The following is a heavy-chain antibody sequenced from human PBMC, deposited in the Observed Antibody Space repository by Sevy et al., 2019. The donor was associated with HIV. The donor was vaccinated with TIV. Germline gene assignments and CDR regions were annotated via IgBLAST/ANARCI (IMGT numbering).Heavy chain of an antibody. J-gene: IGHJ6*02. CDR3: AKDKSTTILYYDGMDV. CDR2: ISYDRSNE. Sequence: GGSLRLSCADSGFTSSGYGMHWVRQAPCKGLEWVAAISYDRSNEYYADSVKGRFTISRDNSENTLYLQVNSLRTEDTAVYYCAKDKSTTILYYDGMDVWGQGTTVTVSS. D-gene: IGHD3-9*01. CDR1: GFTSSGYG. V-gene: IGHV3-30*18.